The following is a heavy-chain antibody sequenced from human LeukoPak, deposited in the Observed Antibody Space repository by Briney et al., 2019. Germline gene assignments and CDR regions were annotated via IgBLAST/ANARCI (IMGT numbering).Heavy chain of an antibody. Sequence: GGSLRLSCVASGFIFHDNGMTWVRQAPGKGLEWVSGINWNGGRTGYADSVKGRFTISRDNAKNSLYLQMNSLRAEDTALYYCARVVGGAGYYYYYMDVWGKGTTVTISS. J-gene: IGHJ6*03. V-gene: IGHV3-20*04. CDR3: ARVVGGAGYYYYYMDV. CDR2: INWNGGRT. CDR1: GFIFHDNG. D-gene: IGHD3-10*01.